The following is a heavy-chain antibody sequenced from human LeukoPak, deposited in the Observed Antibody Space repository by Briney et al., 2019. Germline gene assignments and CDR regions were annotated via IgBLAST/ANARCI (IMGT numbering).Heavy chain of an antibody. CDR1: GFRFSSYE. V-gene: IGHV3-48*03. CDR2: ISNSGRTI. CDR3: AREAESGSGITGYFQH. J-gene: IGHJ1*01. Sequence: GGSLRLSCAASGFRFSSYEMDWVRQAPGKGLEWVSYISNSGRTIYYADSVKGRFTVSRDDAKNSLYLQMSSLRAEDTAVYYCAREAESGSGITGYFQHWGQGTLVTVSS. D-gene: IGHD3-10*01.